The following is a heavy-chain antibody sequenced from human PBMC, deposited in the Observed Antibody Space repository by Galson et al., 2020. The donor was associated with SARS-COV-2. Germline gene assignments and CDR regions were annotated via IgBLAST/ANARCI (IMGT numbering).Heavy chain of an antibody. CDR2: IYSGGST. CDR1: GFTVSSNY. J-gene: IGHJ5*02. Sequence: GESLKIPRAAPGFTVSSNYMSWVRQAPGKGLEWVSVIYSGGSTYYADSVKGRFTHSRDNSKHTLYLQMNSLRAEDTAVYYCARDLHSGYGPWGQGTLVTVSS. D-gene: IGHD1-26*01. V-gene: IGHV3-53*01. CDR3: ARDLHSGYGP.